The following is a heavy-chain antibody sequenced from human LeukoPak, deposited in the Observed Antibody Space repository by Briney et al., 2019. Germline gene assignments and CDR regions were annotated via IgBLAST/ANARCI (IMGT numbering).Heavy chain of an antibody. D-gene: IGHD6-19*01. Sequence: SETLSLTCTVSGGSISNYYCSWVRQPPGKGLEWIGKINYSGSTNYNPSLKSRVTMSVDTSKNQFSLRLTSVTAADTAVYYCAGAQGWPETLDYWGQGTLVTVSS. CDR2: INYSGST. CDR3: AGAQGWPETLDY. CDR1: GGSISNYY. J-gene: IGHJ4*02. V-gene: IGHV4-59*01.